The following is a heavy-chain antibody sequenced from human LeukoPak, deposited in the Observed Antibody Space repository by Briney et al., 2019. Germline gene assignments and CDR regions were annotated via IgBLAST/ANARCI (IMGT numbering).Heavy chain of an antibody. Sequence: GASVKVSFKASGYTFTSYGISWVRQAPGQALEWMGWISGYNGNTNYAQKLQDRVTMTTDTSTSTAYMELRSLRSDDTAVYYCARDFHSSGYYHYFHYWGQGTLVTVSS. CDR2: ISGYNGNT. CDR3: ARDFHSSGYYHYFHY. J-gene: IGHJ4*02. D-gene: IGHD3-22*01. V-gene: IGHV1-18*01. CDR1: GYTFTSYG.